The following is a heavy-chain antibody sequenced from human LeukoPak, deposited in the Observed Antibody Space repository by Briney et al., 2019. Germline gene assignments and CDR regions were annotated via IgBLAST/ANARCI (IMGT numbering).Heavy chain of an antibody. D-gene: IGHD3-10*01. Sequence: ASVKVSCKASGYTFTSYGFSWLRQAPGQGLEWMGWISAYNGHTNYAQKLQGRLTMTTDTSTSTAYMELRSLTSDDTAVYYCARDPSGDLDFDYWGQGTLVTVSS. CDR2: ISAYNGHT. J-gene: IGHJ4*02. CDR1: GYTFTSYG. V-gene: IGHV1-18*01. CDR3: ARDPSGDLDFDY.